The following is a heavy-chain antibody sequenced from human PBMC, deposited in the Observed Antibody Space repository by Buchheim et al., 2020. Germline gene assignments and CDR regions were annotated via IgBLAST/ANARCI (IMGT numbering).Heavy chain of an antibody. V-gene: IGHV1-2*05. CDR1: GYTFTGYY. Sequence: QVQLVQSGAEVKKPGASVKVSCKASGYTFTGYYMHWVRQAPGQGLEWMGRINPNSGGTNYAQKFQGRVTLTRETSISTAYMELSRLRSDDTVVYYCARSYRGYSSSWYYFDYWGQGTL. J-gene: IGHJ4*02. D-gene: IGHD6-13*01. CDR3: ARSYRGYSSSWYYFDY. CDR2: INPNSGGT.